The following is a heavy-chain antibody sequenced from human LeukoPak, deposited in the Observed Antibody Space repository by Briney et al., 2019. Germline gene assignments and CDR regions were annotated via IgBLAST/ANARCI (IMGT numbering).Heavy chain of an antibody. Sequence: SETLSLTCAVYGGSFSGYYWSWIRQPPGKGLEWIGEINHSGSTNYNPSLKSRVTISVDTSKNQFSLKLSSVTAADTAVYYCARTLSYSGYSYGHDYWGQGTLVTVSS. CDR2: INHSGST. V-gene: IGHV4-34*01. D-gene: IGHD5-18*01. CDR3: ARTLSYSGYSYGHDY. CDR1: GGSFSGYY. J-gene: IGHJ4*02.